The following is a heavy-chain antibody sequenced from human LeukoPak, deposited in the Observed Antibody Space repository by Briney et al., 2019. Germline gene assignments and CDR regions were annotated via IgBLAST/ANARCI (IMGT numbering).Heavy chain of an antibody. CDR1: GFTFDEYG. Sequence: GGSLRLSCAASGFTFDEYGMSWFRQAPGKGLEWVSSINWDGGSTAYADSVQGRFTISRDNAKNSLHLQMKGLRAEDTALYYCARDSFSGSSLDYWGQGTLVTVSS. CDR3: ARDSFSGSSLDY. D-gene: IGHD1-26*01. J-gene: IGHJ4*02. V-gene: IGHV3-20*04. CDR2: INWDGGST.